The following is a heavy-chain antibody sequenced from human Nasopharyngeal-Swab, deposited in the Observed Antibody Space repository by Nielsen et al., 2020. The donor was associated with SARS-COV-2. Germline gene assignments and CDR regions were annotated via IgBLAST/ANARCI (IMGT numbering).Heavy chain of an antibody. Sequence: SVKVSCKASGGTFSSYAISWVRQAPGQGLEWMGGIIPIFGTANYAQKFQGRVTITADESTSTAYMELSSLRSEDTAVYYCARDHYDFWSGYYYYGMDVWGQGTTVTVSS. D-gene: IGHD3-3*01. J-gene: IGHJ6*02. CDR1: GGTFSSYA. CDR2: IIPIFGTA. CDR3: ARDHYDFWSGYYYYGMDV. V-gene: IGHV1-69*13.